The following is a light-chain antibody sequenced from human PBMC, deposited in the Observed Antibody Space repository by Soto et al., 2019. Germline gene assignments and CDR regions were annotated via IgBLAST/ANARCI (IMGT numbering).Light chain of an antibody. CDR2: AVS. V-gene: IGKV2D-29*01. CDR3: MKTVAAPWT. CDR1: QSLVFSDGKTY. J-gene: IGKJ1*01. Sequence: DIVLTQTPLSLSVTPGQPASISCKSSQSLVFSDGKTYFYWYLQKPGQPPHLLIYAVSNRFSGVPDRFSGSGSGTDFTLRISRVEAEDVGIYYCMKTVAAPWTFGQGTKVDIK.